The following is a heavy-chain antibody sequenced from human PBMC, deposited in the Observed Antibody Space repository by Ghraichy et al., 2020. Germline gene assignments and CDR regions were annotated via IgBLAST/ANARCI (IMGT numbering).Heavy chain of an antibody. CDR1: GFTFSSYA. V-gene: IGHV3-30-3*01. J-gene: IGHJ6*02. CDR2: ISYDGSNK. D-gene: IGHD1-26*01. CDR3: ARDRPGELLSYYYGMDV. Sequence: GGSLRLSCAASGFTFSSYAMHWVRQAPGKGLEWVAVISYDGSNKYYADSVKGRFTISRDNSKNTLYLQMNSLRAEDTAVYYCARDRPGELLSYYYGMDVWGQGTTVTVSS.